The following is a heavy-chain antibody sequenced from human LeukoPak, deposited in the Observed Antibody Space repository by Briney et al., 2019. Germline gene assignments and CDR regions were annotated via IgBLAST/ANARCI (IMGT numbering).Heavy chain of an antibody. CDR2: IYHSGST. CDR3: ARDSSGY. CDR1: GYSISSGYY. V-gene: IGHV4-38-2*02. J-gene: IGHJ4*02. D-gene: IGHD6-19*01. Sequence: PSETLSLTCTVSGYSISSGYYWGWIRQPPGKGLEWIGSIYHSGSTYYNPSLKSRVTISVDTSKNQFSLKLSSVAAADTAVYYCARDSSGYWGQGTLVTVSS.